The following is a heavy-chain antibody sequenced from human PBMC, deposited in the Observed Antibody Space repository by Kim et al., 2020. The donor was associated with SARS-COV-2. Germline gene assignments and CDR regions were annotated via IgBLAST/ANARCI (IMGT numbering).Heavy chain of an antibody. J-gene: IGHJ6*02. Sequence: PPLTSRVTISVDTSKTQFTLKLSSVTAADTAVYYCARVLVARINYYGMDVWGQGTTVTVSS. D-gene: IGHD2-15*01. V-gene: IGHV4-59*01. CDR3: ARVLVARINYYGMDV.